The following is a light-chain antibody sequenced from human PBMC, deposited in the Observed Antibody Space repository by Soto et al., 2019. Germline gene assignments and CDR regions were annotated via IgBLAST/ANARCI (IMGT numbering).Light chain of an antibody. CDR1: QSIRSF. CDR2: DAS. CDR3: QQYSSSPLT. Sequence: EIVLTQSPATLSVSPGETASLSCRASQSIRSFLAWYQHKPGQAPRLLIYDASNRATGIPARFSGSGSGTDFTLTISSLEPEDFAVYYCQQYSSSPLTFGQGTRLE. V-gene: IGKV3-11*01. J-gene: IGKJ5*01.